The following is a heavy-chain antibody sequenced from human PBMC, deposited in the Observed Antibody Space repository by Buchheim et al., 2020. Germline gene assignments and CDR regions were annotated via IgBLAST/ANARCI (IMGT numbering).Heavy chain of an antibody. J-gene: IGHJ4*02. D-gene: IGHD1-26*01. V-gene: IGHV1-69*06. CDR1: GGIFSSYA. CDR2: IIPIFGTA. Sequence: QVQLVQSGAEVKKPGSSVKVSCKASGGIFSSYAFNWVRQAPGQGLEWMGGIIPIFGTANYAQNFQGRVTITADKSTSTAYMELTSLKSEDTAMYYCARAHRYSGSSLIKFAYWGQGTL. CDR3: ARAHRYSGSSLIKFAY.